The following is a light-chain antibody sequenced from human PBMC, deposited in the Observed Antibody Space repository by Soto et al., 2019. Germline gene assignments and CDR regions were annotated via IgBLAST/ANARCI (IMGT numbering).Light chain of an antibody. Sequence: QPALTQPASVSGSPGQSITISCSGTSSDVGGYNSVSWYQQHPVKAPKLMIYDVSNRPSGVSDRFSGSKSGNTASLTISGLQTEDEADYYCSSYTSRSPLVLGGGTQLPVL. CDR3: SSYTSRSPLV. CDR2: DVS. V-gene: IGLV2-14*01. J-gene: IGLJ3*02. CDR1: SSDVGGYNS.